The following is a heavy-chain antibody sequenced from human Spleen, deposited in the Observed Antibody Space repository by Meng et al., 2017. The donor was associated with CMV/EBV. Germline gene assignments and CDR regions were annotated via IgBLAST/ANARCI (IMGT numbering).Heavy chain of an antibody. CDR2: INPKSGDT. D-gene: IGHD3-16*02. Sequence: CKASGGTFRSYGVSWVRQDPGRGLEWRGRINPKSGDTKYAQKSQGRVTMTRDTSINTSYMELSTLRSDDTAVYYCARAPSPQSYYFDYWGQGTLVTVSS. J-gene: IGHJ4*02. CDR3: ARAPSPQSYYFDY. V-gene: IGHV1-2*06. CDR1: GGTFRSYG.